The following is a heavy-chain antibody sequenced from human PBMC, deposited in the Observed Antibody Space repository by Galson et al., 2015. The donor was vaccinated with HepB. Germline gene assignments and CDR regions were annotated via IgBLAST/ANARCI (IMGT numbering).Heavy chain of an antibody. J-gene: IGHJ4*02. D-gene: IGHD2-2*01. CDR3: AKDLGYCTSTSCFHGPYFDY. V-gene: IGHV3-23*01. CDR1: GFTFSSYD. Sequence: SLRLSCAASGFTFSSYDMSWVRQAPGKGLEWVSAISGSGGSTYYADFVKGRFTVSRDNSKNTLYLQMNSLRAEDTAVYYCAKDLGYCTSTSCFHGPYFDYWGQGTLVTVSS. CDR2: ISGSGGST.